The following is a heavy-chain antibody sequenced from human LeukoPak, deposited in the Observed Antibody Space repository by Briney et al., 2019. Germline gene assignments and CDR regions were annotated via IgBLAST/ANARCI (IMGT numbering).Heavy chain of an antibody. CDR2: INPSGGST. CDR3: ARLYCGGDCYLAEYFQH. Sequence: ASVKVSCKASGYTFTSYYMHWVRQAPGQGLEWMGIINPSGGSTSYAQKFQGRVTITADKSTSTAYMELSSLRSEDTAVYYCARLYCGGDCYLAEYFQHWGQGTLVTVSS. CDR1: GYTFTSYY. D-gene: IGHD2-21*02. J-gene: IGHJ1*01. V-gene: IGHV1-46*01.